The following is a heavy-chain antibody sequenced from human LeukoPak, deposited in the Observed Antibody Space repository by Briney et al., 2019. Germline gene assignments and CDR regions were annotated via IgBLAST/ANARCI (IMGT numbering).Heavy chain of an antibody. V-gene: IGHV3-48*03. D-gene: IGHD3-16*01. J-gene: IGHJ6*02. CDR1: GFTFSSYE. Sequence: GGSLRLSCAAFGFTFSSYEMNWVRQAPGKGLEWVSYISSSGSTIYYADSVKGRFTISRDNAKNSLYLQMNSLRAEDTAVYYCARDGAGVTYYYYGMDVWGQGTTVTVSS. CDR2: ISSSGSTI. CDR3: ARDGAGVTYYYYGMDV.